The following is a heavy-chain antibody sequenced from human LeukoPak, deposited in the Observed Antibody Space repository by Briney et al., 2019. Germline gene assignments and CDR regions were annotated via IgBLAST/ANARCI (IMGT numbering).Heavy chain of an antibody. CDR2: ISYDGSNK. V-gene: IGHV3-30-3*01. D-gene: IGHD3-22*01. CDR3: ARGRRFTMIVVVNP. CDR1: GFTFSSYA. J-gene: IGHJ5*02. Sequence: GGSLRLSCAASGFTFSSYAMHWVRQAPGKGLEWVAVISYDGSNKYYADSVKGRFTISRDNSKNTLYLQMNSLRAEDTAVYYCARGRRFTMIVVVNPWGQGTLVTVSS.